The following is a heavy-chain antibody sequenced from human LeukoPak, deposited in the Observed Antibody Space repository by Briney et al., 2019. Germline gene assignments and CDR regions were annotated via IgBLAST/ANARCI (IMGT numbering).Heavy chain of an antibody. D-gene: IGHD3-10*01. Sequence: AGGSLRLSCAASGFTFSSYGMHWVRQAPGKGLEWVTVISYDGSNKYYVDSVKGRFTISRDNSKNTLYLQMYSLRVEDTAVYYCAKWGSGSYYKGSFDYWGQGTLVTVSS. J-gene: IGHJ4*02. CDR2: ISYDGSNK. CDR1: GFTFSSYG. CDR3: AKWGSGSYYKGSFDY. V-gene: IGHV3-30*18.